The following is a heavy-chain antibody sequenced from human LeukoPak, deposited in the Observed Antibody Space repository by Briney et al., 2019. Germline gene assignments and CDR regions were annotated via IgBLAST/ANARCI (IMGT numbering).Heavy chain of an antibody. CDR1: GVSISPFY. Sequence: PSETLSLTCTVSGVSISPFYWSWIRQPPGKGLEWIGYIHYSGSTNYNPSLKSRVTMSLDTSKNQFSLKMSSVTTADTAVYYCARVASSVMDYWGQGILVTVSS. D-gene: IGHD2-8*01. J-gene: IGHJ4*02. CDR2: IHYSGST. CDR3: ARVASSVMDY. V-gene: IGHV4-59*01.